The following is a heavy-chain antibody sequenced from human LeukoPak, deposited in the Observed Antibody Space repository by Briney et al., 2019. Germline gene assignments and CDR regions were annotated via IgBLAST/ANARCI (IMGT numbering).Heavy chain of an antibody. V-gene: IGHV5-51*01. D-gene: IGHD2-21*02. J-gene: IGHJ5*02. CDR2: IYPGDSDT. Sequence: GESLKISCKGSGYRFTSYWIGWVRQMPGKGLEWMGIIYPGDSDTRYSPSFQGQVTISADKSISTAYLQWSSLKASDTAMYYCATLSYCGGDCYAWFDPWGQGTLVTVSS. CDR1: GYRFTSYW. CDR3: ATLSYCGGDCYAWFDP.